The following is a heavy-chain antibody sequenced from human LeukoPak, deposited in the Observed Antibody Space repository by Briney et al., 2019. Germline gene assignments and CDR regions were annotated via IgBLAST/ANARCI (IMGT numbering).Heavy chain of an antibody. CDR3: ARHVEQWLTPFDY. Sequence: PSETLSLTCTVSGGSISSYYWSRIRQSPGKGLEWIGYIYYSGRTNYNPSLKSRVTISVDTSKNQFSLKLSSVTAADTAVYYCARHVEQWLTPFDYWGQGTLVTVSS. CDR1: GGSISSYY. CDR2: IYYSGRT. D-gene: IGHD6-19*01. V-gene: IGHV4-59*08. J-gene: IGHJ4*02.